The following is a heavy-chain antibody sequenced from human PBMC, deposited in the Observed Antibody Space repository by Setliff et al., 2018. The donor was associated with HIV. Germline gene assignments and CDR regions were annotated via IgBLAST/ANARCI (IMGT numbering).Heavy chain of an antibody. CDR2: INWNGGST. CDR3: ARDVAVASFFNY. D-gene: IGHD6-19*01. V-gene: IGHV3-20*04. CDR1: GLRFDDYG. J-gene: IGHJ4*02. Sequence: GGSLRLSCAASGLRFDDYGMSWVRQAPGKGLDWVSGINWNGGSTGYADSVKGRFSISRDNAKNSLYLQMTSLRAEDTAVYYCARDVAVASFFNYWGQGTLVTVSS.